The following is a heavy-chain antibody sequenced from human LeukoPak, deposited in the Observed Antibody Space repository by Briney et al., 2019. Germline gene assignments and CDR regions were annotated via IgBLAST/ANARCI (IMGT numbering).Heavy chain of an antibody. CDR2: INHSGST. D-gene: IGHD3-22*01. V-gene: IGHV4-34*01. Sequence: SETLSLTCAVYGGSFSGYYWSWIRQPPGKGLEWIGEINHSGSTNYNPSLKSRVTISVDTSKNQFSLKLSPVTAADTAVYYCARRYYYDSSGYYSGPKFDPWGQGTLVTVSS. CDR3: ARRYYYDSSGYYSGPKFDP. J-gene: IGHJ5*02. CDR1: GGSFSGYY.